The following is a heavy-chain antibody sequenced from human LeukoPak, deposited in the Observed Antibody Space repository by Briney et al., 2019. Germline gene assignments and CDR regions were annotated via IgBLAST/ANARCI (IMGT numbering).Heavy chain of an antibody. J-gene: IGHJ6*03. D-gene: IGHD1-26*01. V-gene: IGHV3-23*01. CDR1: GFTFSSYG. CDR2: ISGSGGST. CDR3: ARVGWELLPSAYYYYYMDV. Sequence: LSGGSLRLSCAASGFTFSSYGMSWVRQAPGKGLEWVSAISGSGGSTYYADSVKGRFTISRDNSKNTLYLQMNSLRAEDTAVYYCARVGWELLPSAYYYYYMDVWGKGTTVTVSS.